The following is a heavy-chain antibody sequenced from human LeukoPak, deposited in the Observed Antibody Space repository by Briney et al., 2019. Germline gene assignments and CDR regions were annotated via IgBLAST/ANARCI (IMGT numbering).Heavy chain of an antibody. J-gene: IGHJ4*02. Sequence: GGSLRLPCAASGFTVSSYEMNWVRQAPGKGLEWVSYISSSASIIYYADSVKGRFTVSRDNAKNSLYLQMNSLRAEDTAIYYCARGPMVRGVFIRRSKSGFFDYWGQGTLVTVSS. CDR2: ISSSASII. CDR3: ARGPMVRGVFIRRSKSGFFDY. CDR1: GFTVSSYE. D-gene: IGHD3-10*01. V-gene: IGHV3-48*03.